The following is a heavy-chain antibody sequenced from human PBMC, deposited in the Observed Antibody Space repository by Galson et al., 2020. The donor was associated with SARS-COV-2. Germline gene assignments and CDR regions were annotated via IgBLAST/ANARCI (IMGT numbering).Heavy chain of an antibody. CDR1: GGSISSYY. CDR3: AREIGIPPEYFDL. CDR2: IYYSGST. V-gene: IGHV4-59*01. J-gene: IGHJ2*01. Sequence: PSETLSLTCTVSGGSISSYYWSWIRQPPGKGLEWIGYIYYSGSTNYNPSLKSRVTISVDTSKNQFSLKLSSVTAADTAVYYCAREIGIPPEYFDLWGRGTLVTVS. D-gene: IGHD2-21*01.